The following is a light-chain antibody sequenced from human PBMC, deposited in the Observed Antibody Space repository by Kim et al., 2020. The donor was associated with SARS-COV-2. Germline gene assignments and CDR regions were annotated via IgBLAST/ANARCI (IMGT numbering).Light chain of an antibody. V-gene: IGLV3-21*04. CDR1: NIESKS. Sequence: APGSTASITWGGTNIESKSVHWYQQKPGQAPVLVIYYDSDRPSGIPERFSGSNSGNTATLIISRVEDGDEADYYCQVWDISSDHPVFGGGTKLTVL. J-gene: IGLJ2*01. CDR2: YDS. CDR3: QVWDISSDHPV.